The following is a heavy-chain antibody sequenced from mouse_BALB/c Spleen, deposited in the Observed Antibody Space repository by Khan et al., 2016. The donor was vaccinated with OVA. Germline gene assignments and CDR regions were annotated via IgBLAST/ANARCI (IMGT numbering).Heavy chain of an antibody. CDR2: IGPGSGST. V-gene: IGHV1S41*01. J-gene: IGHJ4*01. CDR3: ASANYYGSSLYAMDY. Sequence: DLVKPGASVKLSCKASGYTFTSYWINWIKQRPGQGLEWIGRIGPGSGSTSYNEMFKGKATLTVDTTSSTAYIQLSSLSSEDSAVYFCASANYYGSSLYAMDYWGQGTSVTVSS. D-gene: IGHD1-1*01. CDR1: GYTFTSYW.